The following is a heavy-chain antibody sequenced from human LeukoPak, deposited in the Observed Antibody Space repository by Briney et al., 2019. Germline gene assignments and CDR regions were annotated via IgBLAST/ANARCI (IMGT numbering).Heavy chain of an antibody. CDR2: INHSGST. Sequence: PSETLSLTCAVYGGSFSGYYWSWIRQPPGKGLEWIGEINHSGSTNYNPSLKSRVTISVDTSKNQFSLKLSSVTAADTAVYYCARGLLSRSSGFDPWGQGTLVTVSS. CDR3: ARGLLSRSSGFDP. V-gene: IGHV4-34*01. D-gene: IGHD6-6*01. J-gene: IGHJ5*02. CDR1: GGSFSGYY.